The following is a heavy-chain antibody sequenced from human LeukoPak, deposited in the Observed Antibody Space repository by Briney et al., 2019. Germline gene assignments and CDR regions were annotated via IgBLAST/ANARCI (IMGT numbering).Heavy chain of an antibody. CDR3: AREPGFDSSGYLNWFDP. V-gene: IGHV4-59*01. CDR1: GGSISSYY. Sequence: SETLSLTCTVSGGSISSYYWSWIRQPPGKGLEWIACISYSGGTKYNPSLKSRVTISVDTSKNQLSLKLSSVTAADTAVYHCAREPGFDSSGYLNWFDPWGQGTLVTVSS. J-gene: IGHJ5*02. CDR2: ISYSGGT. D-gene: IGHD3-22*01.